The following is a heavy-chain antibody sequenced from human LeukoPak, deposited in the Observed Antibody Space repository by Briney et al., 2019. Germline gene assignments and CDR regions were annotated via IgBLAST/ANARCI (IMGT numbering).Heavy chain of an antibody. CDR3: VKDLMGGSYVSVD. J-gene: IGHJ4*02. CDR2: LYGGGST. D-gene: IGHD1-26*01. Sequence: GRSLRLSYAASGFTVSNTYMNWVRQAPGKWLEWLSILYGGGSTYYADSVKGRFTISRDNSKNTVYLQMSSLRAEDTAVYYCVKDLMGGSYVSVDWGQGTLVTVSS. V-gene: IGHV3-66*01. CDR1: GFTVSNTY.